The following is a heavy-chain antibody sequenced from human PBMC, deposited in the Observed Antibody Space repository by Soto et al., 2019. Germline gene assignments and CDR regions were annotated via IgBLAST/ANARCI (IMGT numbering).Heavy chain of an antibody. V-gene: IGHV3-30*18. CDR2: ISYDGYLK. J-gene: IGHJ6*02. CDR1: GFNFSKYG. CDR3: AKDFKVSGSHYGTLNYYYGMDV. D-gene: IGHD3-10*01. Sequence: GGSLRLSCEASGFNFSKYGMQWVRQAPGKGLEWVAVISYDGYLKYYVDSVKGRFTVARDNSKNTLFLEMNSLRVEDTAVYFCAKDFKVSGSHYGTLNYYYGMDVWGQGTTVTVSS.